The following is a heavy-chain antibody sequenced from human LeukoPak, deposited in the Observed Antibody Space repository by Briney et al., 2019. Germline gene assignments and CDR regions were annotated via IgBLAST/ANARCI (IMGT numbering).Heavy chain of an antibody. CDR1: GFTFSSYS. V-gene: IGHV3-48*01. D-gene: IGHD2-2*01. Sequence: PGGSLRLSCAASGFTFSSYSMNWVRQAPGKGLEWVSYISSSSSTIYYADSVKGRFTISRDNAKNSLYLQMNSPRAEDTAVYYCARPAAANYWYFDYWGQGTLVTVSS. CDR3: ARPAAANYWYFDY. CDR2: ISSSSSTI. J-gene: IGHJ4*02.